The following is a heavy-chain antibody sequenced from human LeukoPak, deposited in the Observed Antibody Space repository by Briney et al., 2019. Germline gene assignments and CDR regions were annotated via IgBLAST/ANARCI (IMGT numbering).Heavy chain of an antibody. J-gene: IGHJ6*03. V-gene: IGHV3-23*01. D-gene: IGHD6-19*01. CDR1: GFTFSSYA. CDR2: ISASGGST. Sequence: PGGSLRLSCAASGFTFSSYAMSWVRQAPGKGLEWVSAISASGGSTFYADSVKGRFTISRDNSKNTLYLQMNSLRAEDTAVYYCARAGTYSSGWYGAHYYYYYMDVWGKGTTVTVSS. CDR3: ARAGTYSSGWYGAHYYYYYMDV.